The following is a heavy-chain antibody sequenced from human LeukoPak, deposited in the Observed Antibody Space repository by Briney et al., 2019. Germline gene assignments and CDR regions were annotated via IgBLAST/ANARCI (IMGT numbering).Heavy chain of an antibody. Sequence: QTGGSLRLSCAASGFTFHNYAMYWVRKAPGKGLEWVSGISWNSGNVGYADSVKGRFAISRDNARNSLYLQMNSLRAEDTAVYYCARDVNYYGSGRYYISMDYWGQGTLVTVSS. CDR1: GFTFHNYA. D-gene: IGHD3-10*01. CDR3: ARDVNYYGSGRYYISMDY. CDR2: ISWNSGNV. J-gene: IGHJ4*02. V-gene: IGHV3-9*01.